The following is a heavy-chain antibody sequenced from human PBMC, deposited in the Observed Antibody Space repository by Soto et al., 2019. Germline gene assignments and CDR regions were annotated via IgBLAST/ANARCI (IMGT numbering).Heavy chain of an antibody. J-gene: IGHJ3*02. D-gene: IGHD2-15*01. V-gene: IGHV3-9*01. Sequence: GGSLRLSCAATRFTFDDYAMHWVPQAPGKGLEWVSGISRNSGSIGYADSVKGRFTISRDNAKNSLYLQMNSLRAEDTALYYCARHSVVVAAIAQGAFDIWGQGTMVTVSS. CDR3: ARHSVVVAAIAQGAFDI. CDR2: ISRNSGSI. CDR1: RFTFDDYA.